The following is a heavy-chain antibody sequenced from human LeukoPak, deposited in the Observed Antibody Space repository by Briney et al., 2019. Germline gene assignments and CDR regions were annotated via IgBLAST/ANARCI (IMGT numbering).Heavy chain of an antibody. J-gene: IGHJ4*02. CDR1: GYTFTSYN. D-gene: IGHD1-1*01. CDR2: MNHNSGNT. CDR3: ARGNWNDDYYFDY. Sequence: EASVKVSCKASGYTFTSYNINWVRHATGQGPEWMGWMNHNSGNTGYAQKYQRRVTMTRNTSISTAYMELSSVRSEDTAVYYCARGNWNDDYYFDYWGQGTLVTVSS. V-gene: IGHV1-8*01.